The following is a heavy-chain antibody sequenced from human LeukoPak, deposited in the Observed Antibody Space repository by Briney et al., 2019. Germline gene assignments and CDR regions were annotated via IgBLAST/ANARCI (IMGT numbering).Heavy chain of an antibody. D-gene: IGHD5-24*01. CDR3: ARDQKLREGDYFDY. J-gene: IGHJ4*02. CDR2: IYYSGST. Sequence: SETLSLTCTVSGGSISSSSYYWGWIRQPPGKGLEWIGSIYYSGSTYYNPSLKSRVTISVDTSKNQFSLKLSSVTAADTAVYYCARDQKLREGDYFDYWGQGTLVTVSS. CDR1: GGSISSSSYY. V-gene: IGHV4-39*07.